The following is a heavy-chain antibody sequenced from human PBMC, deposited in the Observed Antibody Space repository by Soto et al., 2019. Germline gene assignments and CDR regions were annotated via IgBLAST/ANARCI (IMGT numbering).Heavy chain of an antibody. Sequence: ASVKVSCKASGYTFTSYGISWVRQAPGQGLEWMGWISAYNGNTNYAQKLQGRVTMTTDTSTSTAYMELRSLRSDDTAVYYCAGPNLRFLEWLSDPYYYYGMDVWGQGTTVTVSS. CDR3: AGPNLRFLEWLSDPYYYYGMDV. V-gene: IGHV1-18*01. D-gene: IGHD3-3*01. J-gene: IGHJ6*02. CDR1: GYTFTSYG. CDR2: ISAYNGNT.